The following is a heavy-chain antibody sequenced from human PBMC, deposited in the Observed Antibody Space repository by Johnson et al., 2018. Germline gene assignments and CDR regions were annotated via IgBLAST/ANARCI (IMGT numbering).Heavy chain of an antibody. Sequence: VQLVQSGGGVVQPGRSLXLSXAASGFTFNFYAMHWVRQAPGRGLEWVAIISYDATSKYYADSVKGRFTISRDNSKNTLYLQLNSLRPEDTAVYYCAKDRSGGVDVPSEYFQHWGQGTLVTVSS. D-gene: IGHD4-23*01. CDR3: AKDRSGGVDVPSEYFQH. CDR2: ISYDATSK. CDR1: GFTFNFYA. J-gene: IGHJ1*01. V-gene: IGHV3-30-3*01.